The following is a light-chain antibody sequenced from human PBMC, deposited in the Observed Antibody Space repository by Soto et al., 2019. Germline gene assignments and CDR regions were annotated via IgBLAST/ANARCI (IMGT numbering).Light chain of an antibody. CDR3: QQYSNWPLT. CDR1: QSVSSN. V-gene: IGKV3-15*01. J-gene: IGKJ4*01. Sequence: EIVMTQSPATVSVSPGEGATLSCRASQSVSSNLAWYQQKPGQAPRLLILGASTRATGIPARFSGSGSGTEFSLTISALQSEDFAIYYCQQYSNWPLTFGGGTKVGIK. CDR2: GAS.